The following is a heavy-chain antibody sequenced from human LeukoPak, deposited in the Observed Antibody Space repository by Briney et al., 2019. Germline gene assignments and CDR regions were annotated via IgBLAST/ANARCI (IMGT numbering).Heavy chain of an antibody. CDR3: ARLSVGYYDSSGYLYYFDY. CDR1: GGSISSYY. Sequence: SETLSLTCTVSGGSISSYYWSWIRQPAGKGLEWIGRIYTSGGTNYNPSLKSRVTISVDTSKNQFSLKVTSVTAADTAVYYCARLSVGYYDSSGYLYYFDYWGQGTLVTVSS. V-gene: IGHV4-4*07. J-gene: IGHJ4*02. D-gene: IGHD3-22*01. CDR2: IYTSGGT.